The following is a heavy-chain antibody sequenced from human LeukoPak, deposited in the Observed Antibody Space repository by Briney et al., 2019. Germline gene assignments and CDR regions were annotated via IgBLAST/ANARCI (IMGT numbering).Heavy chain of an antibody. CDR3: ARDVLSYYFDY. V-gene: IGHV3-33*01. CDR1: GFTFSSYG. Sequence: GRSLRLSCAASGFTFSSYGMHWVRQAPGKGLEWVAVIWYDGSNKYYADSVKGRFTISRDNSKNTLYLQMNSLRAEDTAVYYCARDVLSYYFDYWGQGTLVTVSS. J-gene: IGHJ4*02. CDR2: IWYDGSNK.